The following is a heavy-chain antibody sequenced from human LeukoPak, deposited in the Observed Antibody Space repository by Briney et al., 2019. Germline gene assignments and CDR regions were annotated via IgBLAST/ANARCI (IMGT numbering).Heavy chain of an antibody. Sequence: SETLSLTCAVYGGSFSGYYWSWIRQPPGKGLEWIGEINHSGSTNYNPSLKSRVTISVDTSKNQFSLKLSSVTAADTAVYYCARGRPIVGAIPVRFDYWGREPWSPSPQ. D-gene: IGHD1-26*01. CDR3: ARGRPIVGAIPVRFDY. J-gene: IGHJ4*02. CDR1: GGSFSGYY. CDR2: INHSGST. V-gene: IGHV4-34*01.